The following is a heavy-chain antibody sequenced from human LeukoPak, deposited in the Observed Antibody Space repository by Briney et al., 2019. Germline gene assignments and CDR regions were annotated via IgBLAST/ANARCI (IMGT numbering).Heavy chain of an antibody. CDR3: ARDLQGHFGGFYFDY. V-gene: IGHV4-34*01. Sequence: PSETLSLTCAVYGGSFSGYYWSWIRQPPGKGLEWIGEINHSGSTNYNPSLKSRVTVSVDTSKNQFSLKLSSVTAADTAVYYCARDLQGHFGGFYFDYWGQGTLVTVSS. J-gene: IGHJ4*02. CDR1: GGSFSGYY. CDR2: INHSGST. D-gene: IGHD2-21*01.